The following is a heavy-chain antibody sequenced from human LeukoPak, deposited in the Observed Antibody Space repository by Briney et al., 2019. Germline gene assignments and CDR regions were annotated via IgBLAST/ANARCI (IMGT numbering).Heavy chain of an antibody. CDR1: GGTFSRDS. V-gene: IGHV1-69*02. CDR3: ARGRRGYCTNGVCYTDDY. Sequence: GASVKVSCKASGGTFSRDSISWVRQAPGQGLEWMGRIIPMFGIVNYAQKFQGRVTITADKSTSTAYMELSSPRSEDTAVYYCARGRRGYCTNGVCYTDDYWGQGTLVTVSS. CDR2: IIPMFGIV. D-gene: IGHD2-8*01. J-gene: IGHJ4*02.